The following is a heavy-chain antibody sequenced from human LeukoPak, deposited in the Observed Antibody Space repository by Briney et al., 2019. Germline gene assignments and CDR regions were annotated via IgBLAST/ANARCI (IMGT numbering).Heavy chain of an antibody. Sequence: PSETLSLTCTVSGDSISRSTYYWAWIRQPPGKGLEWIGSVYYGRSPYFNPSLESRATISVGTSKNHFSLKMSSVTAADTAVYYCARSSGTGTFSYWGQGTLVTVSS. CDR3: ARSSGTGTFSY. V-gene: IGHV4-39*02. CDR1: GDSISRSTYY. D-gene: IGHD6-25*01. CDR2: VYYGRSP. J-gene: IGHJ4*02.